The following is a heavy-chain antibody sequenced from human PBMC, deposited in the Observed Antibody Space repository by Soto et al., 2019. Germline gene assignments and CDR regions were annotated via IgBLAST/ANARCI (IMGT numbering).Heavy chain of an antibody. D-gene: IGHD2-15*01. J-gene: IGHJ4*02. CDR1: GYTFTRYG. CDR2: ISAYNGNT. CDR3: ARDDFRLGYCSGGSCPHFDY. Sequence: GASVKVSCKASGYTFTRYGISWVRQAPGQGLEWMGWISAYNGNTNYAQKLQGRVTMTTDTSTSTAYMELRSLRSDDTAVYYCARDDFRLGYCSGGSCPHFDYWGQGTLVTVS. V-gene: IGHV1-18*01.